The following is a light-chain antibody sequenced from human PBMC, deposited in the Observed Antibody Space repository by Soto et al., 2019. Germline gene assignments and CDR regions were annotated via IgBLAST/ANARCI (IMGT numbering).Light chain of an antibody. CDR1: QSVSSY. V-gene: IGKV3-11*01. CDR2: DAS. CDR3: QQRSDWPVT. J-gene: IGKJ4*01. Sequence: EIVLTQSPATLSLSPGERATLSCRASQSVSSYLAWYQQKPGQAPRLLIHDASNRATGIPARVSGSGSGTDFTITISSLEPEDFAVYYCQQRSDWPVTLGGGTKVEIK.